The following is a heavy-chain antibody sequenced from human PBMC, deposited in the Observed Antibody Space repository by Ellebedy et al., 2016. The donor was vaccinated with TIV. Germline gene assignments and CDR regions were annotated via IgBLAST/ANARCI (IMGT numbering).Heavy chain of an antibody. J-gene: IGHJ6*02. V-gene: IGHV1-18*01. CDR1: GYTFTSYG. CDR3: ARWGLKDRYCSGGSCYKTFYGMDV. Sequence: ASVKVSCXASGYTFTSYGISWVRQAPGQGLEWMGWISAYNGNTNYAQKLQGRATMTTDTSTSTAYMELRSLRSDDTAVYYCARWGLKDRYCSGGSCYKTFYGMDVWGQGTTVTVSS. CDR2: ISAYNGNT. D-gene: IGHD2-15*01.